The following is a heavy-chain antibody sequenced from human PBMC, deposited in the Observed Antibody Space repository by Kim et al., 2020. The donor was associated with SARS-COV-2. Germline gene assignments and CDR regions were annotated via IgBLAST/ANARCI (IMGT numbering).Heavy chain of an antibody. V-gene: IGHV1-69*01. D-gene: IGHD3-22*01. Sequence: AQKFQGRVTMTADEDTSTAYMELSSLRSEDTAVYYCARVGPYDSSGYYPDYWGQGTLVTVSS. CDR3: ARVGPYDSSGYYPDY. J-gene: IGHJ4*02.